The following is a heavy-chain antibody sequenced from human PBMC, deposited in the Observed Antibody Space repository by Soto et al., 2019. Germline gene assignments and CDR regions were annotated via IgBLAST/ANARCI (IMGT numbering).Heavy chain of an antibody. CDR2: IYHSGST. D-gene: IGHD2-15*01. Sequence: SETLSLTCTVSGYSISSGYYWGWIRQPPGKGLEWIGSIYHSGSTYYNPSLKSRVTISVDTSKNQFSLKLSSVTAADTAVYYCARASTTSDTSDIVVVVAATPFAFDIWGQGTMVTVSS. J-gene: IGHJ3*02. CDR1: GYSISSGYY. CDR3: ARASTTSDTSDIVVVVAATPFAFDI. V-gene: IGHV4-38-2*02.